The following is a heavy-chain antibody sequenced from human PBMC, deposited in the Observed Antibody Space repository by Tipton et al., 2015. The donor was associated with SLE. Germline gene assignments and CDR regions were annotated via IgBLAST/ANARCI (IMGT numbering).Heavy chain of an antibody. CDR3: ARAIRFFDP. D-gene: IGHD2-2*02. V-gene: IGHV4-4*07. CDR1: GDSMRSSMTTYY. Sequence: LRLSCTVSGDSMRSSMTTYYWSWIRQTAGKGPEWMGRIFVSGTTNYNPSLKSRVALSIDTSKNQFSLKLTSVTAADTAVYYCARAIRFFDPWGQGTLVTVSS. CDR2: IFVSGTT. J-gene: IGHJ5*02.